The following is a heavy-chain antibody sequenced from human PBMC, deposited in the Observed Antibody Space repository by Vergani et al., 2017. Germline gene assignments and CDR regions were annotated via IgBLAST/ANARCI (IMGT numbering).Heavy chain of an antibody. J-gene: IGHJ3*02. D-gene: IGHD5-24*01. Sequence: QVQLQESGPGLVKPSQTLSLTCTVSGGSISSGGYYWSWIRQHPGKGLEWIGYIYYSGSTYYNPSLKSRVTISVDPSKNQFSLKLSSVAAADTAVYYCARDLGATSPSPGAFDIWGRGTMVTVSS. CDR1: GGSISSGGYY. CDR3: ARDLGATSPSPGAFDI. V-gene: IGHV4-31*03. CDR2: IYYSGST.